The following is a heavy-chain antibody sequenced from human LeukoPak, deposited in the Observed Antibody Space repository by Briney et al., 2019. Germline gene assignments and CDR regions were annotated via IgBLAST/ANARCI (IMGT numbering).Heavy chain of an antibody. V-gene: IGHV3-48*03. CDR1: GFTFSSYE. CDR2: ISSSGSTI. Sequence: PGGSLRLSCAASGFTFSSYEMNWVRQAPGKGLEWVSYISSSGSTIYYADSVKGRFTISRDNAKNSLYLQMNSLRAEDTAVYYCARDTRITMVRGVYNWFDPWGQGTLVTVSS. J-gene: IGHJ5*02. D-gene: IGHD3-10*01. CDR3: ARDTRITMVRGVYNWFDP.